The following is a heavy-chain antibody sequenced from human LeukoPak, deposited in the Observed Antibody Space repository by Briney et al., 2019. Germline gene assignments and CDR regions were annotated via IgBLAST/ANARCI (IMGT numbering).Heavy chain of an antibody. CDR1: GFTVSGNY. Sequence: GGSLRLSCAVSGFTVSGNYMSWVRQAPGKGLEWVAYISSSGSTIYYSDSVKGRFTISRDNARDSLYLQMDSLRAEDTAVYYCARLDYYYYYMDVWGKGTTVTVSS. V-gene: IGHV3-11*04. J-gene: IGHJ6*03. CDR3: ARLDYYYYYMDV. CDR2: ISSSGSTI.